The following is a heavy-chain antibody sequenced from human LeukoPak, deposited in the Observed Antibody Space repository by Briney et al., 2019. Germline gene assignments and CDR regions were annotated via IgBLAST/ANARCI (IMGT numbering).Heavy chain of an antibody. V-gene: IGHV3-74*01. CDR2: IRSDGGSS. CDR3: VRDLDLGGYSSFVS. J-gene: IGHJ4*02. CDR1: GFTFSSYFW. D-gene: IGHD4-23*01. Sequence: PGGSLRLSCAASGFTFSSYFWMHWVRQAPGKGLVWVSRIRSDGGSSTYADSVKGRFTISRDNAKNTLYLQMNTLRAEDTAVNYCVRDLDLGGYSSFVSWGQGTLVTVSS.